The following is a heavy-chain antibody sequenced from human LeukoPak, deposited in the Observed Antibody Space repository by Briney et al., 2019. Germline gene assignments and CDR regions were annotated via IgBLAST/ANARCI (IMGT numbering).Heavy chain of an antibody. J-gene: IGHJ5*02. CDR2: VSGNGGST. V-gene: IGHV3-23*01. Sequence: GGSLRLSCAASGFTFSNFAMSWVRQAPGKGLEWVSGVSGNGGSTHYADSVKGRFTISRDNSKNTLYLQMNSLRAEDTAVYYCAKDGPNYDILTGYYRGWFDPWGQGTLVTVSS. CDR1: GFTFSNFA. D-gene: IGHD3-9*01. CDR3: AKDGPNYDILTGYYRGWFDP.